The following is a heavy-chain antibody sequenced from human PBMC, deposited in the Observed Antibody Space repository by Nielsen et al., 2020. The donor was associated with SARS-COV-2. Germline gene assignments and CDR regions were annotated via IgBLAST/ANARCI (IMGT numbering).Heavy chain of an antibody. V-gene: IGHV4-30-4*07. CDR3: ARDRVAAAGTAPNYYYYYGMDV. D-gene: IGHD6-13*01. CDR1: GYSISSGYS. Sequence: SETLSLTCTVSGYSISSGYSWSWIRQPPGKGLEWIGYIYYSGSTYYNPSLKSRVTISVDTSKNQFSLKLSSVTAADTAVHYCARDRVAAAGTAPNYYYYYGMDVWGQGTTVTVSS. J-gene: IGHJ6*02. CDR2: IYYSGST.